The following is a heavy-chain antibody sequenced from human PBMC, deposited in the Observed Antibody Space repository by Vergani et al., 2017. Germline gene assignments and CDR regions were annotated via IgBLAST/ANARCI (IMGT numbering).Heavy chain of an antibody. J-gene: IGHJ4*02. CDR1: GFTFDDYA. CDR2: ISWNSGSI. D-gene: IGHD2-21*02. CDR3: AKPLVVVTAIPFDY. V-gene: IGHV3-9*01. Sequence: EVQLVESGGGLVQPGRSLRLSCAASGFTFDDYAMHWVRQAPGKGLEWVSGISWNSGSIGYADSVKGRFTISRDNAKNSLYLQMNSLRAEDTALYYCAKPLVVVTAIPFDYWGQGTLVTVSS.